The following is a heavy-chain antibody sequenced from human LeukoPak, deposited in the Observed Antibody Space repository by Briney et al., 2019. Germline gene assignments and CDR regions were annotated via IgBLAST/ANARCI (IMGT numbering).Heavy chain of an antibody. D-gene: IGHD3-10*01. J-gene: IGHJ5*02. CDR1: GGTFSSYA. Sequence: WASVKVSCKASGGTFSSYAISWVRQAPGQGLEWMGGIIPIFGTANYAQKFQGRVTITADESTSTAYMELSSLRSEDTAVYYCARDSRHYRSSDLYNWFDPWGQGTLVTVSS. CDR3: ARDSRHYRSSDLYNWFDP. CDR2: IIPIFGTA. V-gene: IGHV1-69*13.